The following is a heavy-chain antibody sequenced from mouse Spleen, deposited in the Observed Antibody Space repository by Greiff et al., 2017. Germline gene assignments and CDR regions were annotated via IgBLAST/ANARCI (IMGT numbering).Heavy chain of an antibody. CDR2: ISSGGGNT. D-gene: IGHD3-2*01. CDR1: GFTFSSYA. J-gene: IGHJ3*01. Sequence: EVQRVESGGGLVKLGGSLKLSCAASGFTFSSYAMSWVRQTPEKRLEWVATISSGGGNTYYPDSVKGRFTISRDNAKNTLYLQMSSLKSEDTAMYYCARHLDSSGYPAWFAYWGQGTLVTVSA. CDR3: ARHLDSSGYPAWFAY. V-gene: IGHV5-9-3*01.